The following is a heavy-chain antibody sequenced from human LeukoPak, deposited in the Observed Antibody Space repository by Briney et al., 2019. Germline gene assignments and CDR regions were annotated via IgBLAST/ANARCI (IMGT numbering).Heavy chain of an antibody. J-gene: IGHJ3*01. CDR2: IYYGGST. D-gene: IGHD3-22*01. V-gene: IGHV4-59*01. CDR3: AIVRHYDSIAGPFDV. CDR1: GASINNYY. Sequence: SETLSLTCTVSGASINNYYWSWIRQPPGKGLEWIGYIYYGGSTNYNPSLKSRVTISIDTSKKQLSLKLSSVTAADTAVYFCAIVRHYDSIAGPFDVWGQGAMVTVSS.